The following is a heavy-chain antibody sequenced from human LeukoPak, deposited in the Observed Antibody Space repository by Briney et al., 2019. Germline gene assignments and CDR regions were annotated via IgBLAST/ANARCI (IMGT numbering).Heavy chain of an antibody. CDR3: ARDQDSSGWIDY. D-gene: IGHD6-19*01. J-gene: IGHJ4*02. CDR1: GFTFSSYA. Sequence: PGGSLRLSCAASGFTFSSYAMHWVRQAPGKGLEWVAVISYDGSNKYYADSVKGRFTISRDNSKNTLYLQMNSLRAEDTAVYYCARDQDSSGWIDYWGQGTLVTVSS. CDR2: ISYDGSNK. V-gene: IGHV3-30*04.